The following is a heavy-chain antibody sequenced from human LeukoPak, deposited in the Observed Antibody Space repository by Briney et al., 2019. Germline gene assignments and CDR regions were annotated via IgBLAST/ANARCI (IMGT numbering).Heavy chain of an antibody. CDR3: AREPGTMSPDY. D-gene: IGHD3-3*01. J-gene: IGHJ4*02. Sequence: PGGSLRLSCAASGFTFSSYGMHWVRQAPGKGLEWVAVIWYDGSNKYYAASVKGRFTISRDNSKNTLYLQINSLRAEDTAVYYCAREPGTMSPDYWGQGTLVTVSS. CDR2: IWYDGSNK. V-gene: IGHV3-33*01. CDR1: GFTFSSYG.